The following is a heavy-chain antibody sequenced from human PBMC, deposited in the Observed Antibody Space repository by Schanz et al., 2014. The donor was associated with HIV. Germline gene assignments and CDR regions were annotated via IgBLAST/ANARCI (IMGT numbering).Heavy chain of an antibody. Sequence: QVQLVQSGAEVKKPGSSVKISCKVSGNTFRNYAISWVRQAPGQGLEWMGGIIPIFGTADYAQKFQGRVTITADESTSTAYMELSSLRSEDTAVYYCARDRVVTAIPYFQYWGQGTLVTVSS. D-gene: IGHD2-21*02. CDR1: GNTFRNYA. V-gene: IGHV1-69*01. CDR3: ARDRVVTAIPYFQY. CDR2: IIPIFGTA. J-gene: IGHJ1*01.